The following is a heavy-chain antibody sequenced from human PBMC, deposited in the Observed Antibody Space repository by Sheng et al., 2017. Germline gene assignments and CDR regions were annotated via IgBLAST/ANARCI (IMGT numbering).Heavy chain of an antibody. D-gene: IGHD6-19*01. J-gene: IGHJ4*02. CDR2: RYPSGTT. Sequence: QLQLQGSGPALVKPSETLSLTCTVSGDSITSGSYSWGWIRQPPGKGLEWIGQRYPSGTTQYNPSLKRRATISIDTSKNQFSLKLNSVTAADTGVYYCARLDSRGPDDYWGQGTLVTVSS. CDR1: GDSITSGSYS. CDR3: ARLDSRGPDDY. V-gene: IGHV4-39*07.